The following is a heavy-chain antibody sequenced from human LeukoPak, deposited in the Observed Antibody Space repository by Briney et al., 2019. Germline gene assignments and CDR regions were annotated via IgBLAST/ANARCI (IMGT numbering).Heavy chain of an antibody. CDR3: AEDIRASGSYGWFDP. CDR2: ISYSGGNT. V-gene: IGHV3-23*01. Sequence: AGGSLRLSCAASGFTFSSYSMGWVRQAPGKGLEWVSSISYSGGNTYYADSVRGRFTISRDNSKNTLYLQVNSLRAEDTAVYYCAEDIRASGSYGWFDPWGQGTLVTVSS. CDR1: GFTFSSYS. D-gene: IGHD3-10*01. J-gene: IGHJ5*02.